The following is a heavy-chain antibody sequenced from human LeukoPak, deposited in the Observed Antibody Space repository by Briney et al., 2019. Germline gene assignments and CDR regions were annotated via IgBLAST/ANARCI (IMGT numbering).Heavy chain of an antibody. Sequence: SETLSLTCTVSGGSISSYYWSWIRQPAGKGLEWIGRIYTSGSTNYNPSLKSRVTMSVDTSKNQFSLKLSSVTAADTAVYYCARAGDCSGGSCYGGYYMDVWGKGTTVTISS. D-gene: IGHD2-15*01. J-gene: IGHJ6*03. V-gene: IGHV4-4*07. CDR2: IYTSGST. CDR1: GGSISSYY. CDR3: ARAGDCSGGSCYGGYYMDV.